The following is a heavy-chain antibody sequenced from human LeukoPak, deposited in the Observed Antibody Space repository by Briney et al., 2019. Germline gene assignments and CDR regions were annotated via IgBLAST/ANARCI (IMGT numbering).Heavy chain of an antibody. V-gene: IGHV1-69*05. D-gene: IGHD1-14*01. CDR2: IIPIFGTA. CDR1: GYTFTGYY. J-gene: IGHJ4*02. Sequence: SVKVSCKASGYTFTGYYMHWVRQAPGQGLEWMGRIIPIFGTANYAQKFQGRVTITTDESTSTAYMELSSLRSEDTAVYYCARDSAGNLGDYWGQGTLVTVSS. CDR3: ARDSAGNLGDY.